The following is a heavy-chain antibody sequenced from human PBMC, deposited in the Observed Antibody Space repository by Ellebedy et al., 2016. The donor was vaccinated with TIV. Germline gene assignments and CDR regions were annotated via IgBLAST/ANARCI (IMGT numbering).Heavy chain of an antibody. CDR2: TYYGSTWYN. D-gene: IGHD5-12*01. J-gene: IGHJ6*02. CDR3: ARGWLRHGMDV. V-gene: IGHV6-1*01. CDR1: GDSVSGDSGA. Sequence: SQTLSLTCAISGDSVSGDSGAWNWIRPSPSRGLEWLGRTYYGSTWYNDYAVSVKSRITISPDTSKNQFSLQLNSVTPDDTAVYYCARGWLRHGMDVWGQGTTVTVSS.